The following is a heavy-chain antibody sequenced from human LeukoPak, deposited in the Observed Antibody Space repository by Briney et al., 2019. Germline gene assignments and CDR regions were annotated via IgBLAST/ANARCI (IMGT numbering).Heavy chain of an antibody. J-gene: IGHJ4*02. CDR2: ISAITGST. CDR3: ARGLGSYPEIPLDY. D-gene: IGHD3-16*02. V-gene: IGHV1-18*01. CDR1: GYTFTNYG. Sequence: ASVKVSCKASGYTFTNYGISWVRQAPGEGLEWMGWISAITGSTNYAQKLQGRVTLTTDTSTRTAYMDLGSLRSDDTAVYYCARGLGSYPEIPLDYWGQGTLVTVSS.